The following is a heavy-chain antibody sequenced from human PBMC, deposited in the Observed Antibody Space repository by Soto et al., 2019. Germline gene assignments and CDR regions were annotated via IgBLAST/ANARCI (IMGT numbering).Heavy chain of an antibody. V-gene: IGHV4-4*02. CDR2: IYRTGST. CDR1: GGSFTSNNW. Sequence: SETLSHTCAVSGGSFTSNNWWTFFRQPPGQGLEWIGEIYRTGSTNYNPSLKSRVTISLDKSENQFSLKVTSLTAADTAVYYCASRDPGTSVDYWGQGTLVTVSS. CDR3: ASRDPGTSVDY. D-gene: IGHD1-7*01. J-gene: IGHJ4*02.